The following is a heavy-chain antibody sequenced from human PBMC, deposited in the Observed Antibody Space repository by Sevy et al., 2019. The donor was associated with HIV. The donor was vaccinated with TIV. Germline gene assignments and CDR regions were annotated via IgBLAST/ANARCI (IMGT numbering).Heavy chain of an antibody. CDR1: GFTFSSYW. CDR2: IKQDMSEK. J-gene: IGHJ4*02. CDR3: ARAQQVTMLVVIGGLYFDF. D-gene: IGHD3-22*01. Sequence: GGSLRLSCAASGFTFSSYWMTWDRQAPGKGLEWVANIKQDMSEKYYAHSVKGRFTIPRDNARNSLYLQMESLRAEDTAVYYCARAQQVTMLVVIGGLYFDFWGQGTLVTVSS. V-gene: IGHV3-7*01.